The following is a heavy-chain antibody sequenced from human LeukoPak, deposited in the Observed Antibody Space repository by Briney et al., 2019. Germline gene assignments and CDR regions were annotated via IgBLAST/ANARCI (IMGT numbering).Heavy chain of an antibody. V-gene: IGHV1-24*01. Sequence: GASVKVSYKVSGYTLTELSMHWVRQAPGKGLDWMGGFDPEDGETIYAQKFQGRVTMTEDTSKDTAYMELSSLRSEDTAVYYCATGPHFQMSYWGQGTLVPVSS. CDR3: ATGPHFQMSY. CDR2: FDPEDGET. D-gene: IGHD5-24*01. CDR1: GYTLTELS. J-gene: IGHJ4*02.